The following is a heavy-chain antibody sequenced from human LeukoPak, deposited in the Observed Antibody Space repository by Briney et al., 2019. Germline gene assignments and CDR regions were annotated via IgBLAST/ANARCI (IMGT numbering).Heavy chain of an antibody. CDR3: AKDTKVGACDY. Sequence: PGGSLRLSCAASGFTFSSYGIHWVRQAPGKGLEWVALISYDGRHKFYADSVNGRFSISRDNSKNMVHLQMNSLRGEDTAVYYCAKDTKVGACDYWGQGTLVTVSS. CDR1: GFTFSSYG. V-gene: IGHV3-30*18. D-gene: IGHD1-26*01. J-gene: IGHJ4*02. CDR2: ISYDGRHK.